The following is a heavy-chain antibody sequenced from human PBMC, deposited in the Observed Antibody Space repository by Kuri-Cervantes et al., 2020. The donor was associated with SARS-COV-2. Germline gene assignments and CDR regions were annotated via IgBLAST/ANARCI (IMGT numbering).Heavy chain of an antibody. J-gene: IGHJ4*02. CDR3: ARGSSTVVRSVVPAAIGY. CDR2: ISYDGKNK. D-gene: IGHD2-2*01. CDR1: GFNFSRTD. V-gene: IGHV3-30*03. Sequence: GESLKISCVASGFNFSRTDMHWVRQAPGKGLEWVAFISYDGKNKKCIASGKGRFTISRDNSQNTLYLQMKSLRAEDTAVYYCARGSSTVVRSVVPAAIGYRGQGTLVTVSS.